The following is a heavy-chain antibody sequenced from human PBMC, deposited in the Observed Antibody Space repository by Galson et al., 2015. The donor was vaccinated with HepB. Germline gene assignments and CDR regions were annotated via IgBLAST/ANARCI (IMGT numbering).Heavy chain of an antibody. CDR1: GGTFSSYA. J-gene: IGHJ4*02. D-gene: IGHD2-2*01. CDR2: IIPIFGTA. Sequence: SVKVSCKASGGTFSSYAISWVRQAPGQGLEWMGGIIPIFGTANYAQKFQGRVTITADESTSTAYMELSSLRSEDTAVYYCARDRGYCSSTSCQPLFDYWGQGTLVTVSS. V-gene: IGHV1-69*13. CDR3: ARDRGYCSSTSCQPLFDY.